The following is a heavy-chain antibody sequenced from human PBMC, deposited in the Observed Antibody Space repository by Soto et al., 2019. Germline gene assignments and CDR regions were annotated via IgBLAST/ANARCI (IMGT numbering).Heavy chain of an antibody. V-gene: IGHV1-3*01. CDR1: GYTFSNFA. J-gene: IGHJ4*02. Sequence: ASVKVSCKASGYTFSNFAMHWVRQAPGQRLEWMGWINAGNWNTKYSQKFQGRVTITRDTSASTAYMELSSLRSEDTAVYYCEGYYEVGHAYPSSGPSDYWGQGTLVTVSS. CDR3: EGYYEVGHAYPSSGPSDY. CDR2: INAGNWNT. D-gene: IGHD3-22*01.